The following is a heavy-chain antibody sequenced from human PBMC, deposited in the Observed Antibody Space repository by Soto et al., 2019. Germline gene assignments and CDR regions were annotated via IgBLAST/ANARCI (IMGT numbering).Heavy chain of an antibody. CDR3: ARSPNEGYCSGGSCFSSGFDY. D-gene: IGHD2-15*01. J-gene: IGHJ4*02. CDR2: ISYDGSNK. CDR1: GFTFSSYA. V-gene: IGHV3-30-3*01. Sequence: GSLRLSCAASGFTFSSYAMHWVRQAPGKGLEWVAVISYDGSNKYYADSVKGRFTISRDDSKNTLYLQMNSLRAEDTAVYYCARSPNEGYCSGGSCFSSGFDYWGQGTLVTVSS.